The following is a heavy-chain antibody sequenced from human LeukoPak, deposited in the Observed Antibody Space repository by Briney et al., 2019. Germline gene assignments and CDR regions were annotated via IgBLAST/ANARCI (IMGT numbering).Heavy chain of an antibody. CDR1: GFTFSSYA. V-gene: IGHV3-23*01. J-gene: IGHJ4*02. Sequence: GGSLRLSCAASGFTFSSYAMSWVRQALGKGLEWVSAISGSGGSTYYADSVKGRFTISRDTSENTLSLQINSLRAEDTAVYHCARRSSTLYGGCWGRGTLVTVSS. D-gene: IGHD6-13*01. CDR2: ISGSGGST. CDR3: ARRSSTLYGGC.